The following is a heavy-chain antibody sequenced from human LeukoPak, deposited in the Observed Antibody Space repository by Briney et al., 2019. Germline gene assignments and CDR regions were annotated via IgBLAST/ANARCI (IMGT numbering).Heavy chain of an antibody. D-gene: IGHD4/OR15-4a*01. Sequence: GGSLRLSCAASGFTFSSSDMHWVRQAPGKGLEWVGRARNRGNGYTTQYAASVKGRFTFSRDDSENTVYLQMNSLKTEDTAVYFCARIMRVDYGTYYFDYWGQGTLVTVSS. CDR3: ARIMRVDYGTYYFDY. CDR2: ARNRGNGYTT. CDR1: GFTFSSSD. V-gene: IGHV3-72*01. J-gene: IGHJ4*02.